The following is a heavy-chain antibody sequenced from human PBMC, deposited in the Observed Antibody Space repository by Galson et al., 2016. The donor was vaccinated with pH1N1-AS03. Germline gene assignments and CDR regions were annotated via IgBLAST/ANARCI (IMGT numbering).Heavy chain of an antibody. V-gene: IGHV2-5*01. CDR3: AHSRVAVEASGAFDV. D-gene: IGHD6-19*01. CDR2: IYWNEDK. J-gene: IGHJ3*01. Sequence: PALVKPTQTLTLTCTVTGFSLTTMREGVGWIRQPPGKALEWLALIYWNEDKRFSQSLKNRLTITKENSKNEVVLTMTNMDPADTGTYYCAHSRVAVEASGAFDVWGQGTTVTVSS. CDR1: GFSLTTMREG.